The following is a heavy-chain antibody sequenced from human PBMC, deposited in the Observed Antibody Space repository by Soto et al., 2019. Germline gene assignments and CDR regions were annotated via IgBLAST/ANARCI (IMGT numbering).Heavy chain of an antibody. CDR2: IIPIFGTA. J-gene: IGHJ6*01. D-gene: IGHD6-19*01. V-gene: IGHV1-69*13. CDR3: ARDTWLTRADYYYYYGMDV. Sequence: SVKVSCKASGGTFSSYAISWVRQAPGQGLEWMGGIIPIFGTANYAQKFQGRVTITADGSTSTACMELSSLRSEDTAVYYCARDTWLTRADYYYYYGMDVWGQGTTVTVSS. CDR1: GGTFSSYA.